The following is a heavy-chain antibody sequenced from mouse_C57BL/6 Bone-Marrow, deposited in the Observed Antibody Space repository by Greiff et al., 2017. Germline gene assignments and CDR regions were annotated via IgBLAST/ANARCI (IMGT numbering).Heavy chain of an antibody. CDR2: ISYDGSN. Sequence: EVKLEESGPGLVKPSQSLSLTCSVTGYSITSGYYWNWIRQFPGNKLEWMGYISYDGSNNYNPSLKNRISITRDTSKNQFFLKLNSVTTEDTATYYCARWGDYDGYFDVWGTGTTVTVSS. D-gene: IGHD2-4*01. CDR1: GYSITSGYY. V-gene: IGHV3-6*01. J-gene: IGHJ1*03. CDR3: ARWGDYDGYFDV.